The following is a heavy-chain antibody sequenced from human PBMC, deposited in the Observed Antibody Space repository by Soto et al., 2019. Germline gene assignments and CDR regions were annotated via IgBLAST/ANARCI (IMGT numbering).Heavy chain of an antibody. V-gene: IGHV6-1*01. CDR3: AKGDNLGPKTGYAFDP. CDR1: GDSVSGNTAS. Sequence: SQTLSLTCATSGDSVSGNTASWNWIRQSPSRGLEWLGRTYFRSKWYNDYAVSVKSRIIINPDTSNNQFSLQLNSVTPEDTAVYFCAKGDNLGPKTGYAFDPWGQGIMVTVSS. D-gene: IGHD5-12*01. CDR2: TYFRSKWYN. J-gene: IGHJ5*02.